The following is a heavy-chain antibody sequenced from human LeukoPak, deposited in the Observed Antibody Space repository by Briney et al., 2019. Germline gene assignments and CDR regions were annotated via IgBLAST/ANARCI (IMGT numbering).Heavy chain of an antibody. V-gene: IGHV3-23*01. J-gene: IGHJ4*02. Sequence: GGSLRLSCAASGFTFGSYAMSWVRQAPGKGLEWVSAISGSGGSTYYADSVKGRFTISRDNSKNTLYLQMNGLRAEDTAVYYCAKDQGYDTGYSSSWYFDYWGQGTLVTVSS. CDR2: ISGSGGST. CDR3: AKDQGYDTGYSSSWYFDY. D-gene: IGHD6-13*01. CDR1: GFTFGSYA.